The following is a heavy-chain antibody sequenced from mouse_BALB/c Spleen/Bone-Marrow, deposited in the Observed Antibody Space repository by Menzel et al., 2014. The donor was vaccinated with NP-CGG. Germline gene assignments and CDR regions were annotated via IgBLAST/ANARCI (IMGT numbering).Heavy chain of an antibody. Sequence: EVQVVESGGGLVQPGGSLKLSCAASGFDFSRYWMSRVRQAPGKGLEWIGEINPDSRTINYTPSLKDKFIISRDNAKNTLNLQVSKVRSEDTALYYCARLGYYGGFAYWGQGTLVTVSA. CDR2: INPDSRTI. V-gene: IGHV4-1*02. D-gene: IGHD1-1*01. J-gene: IGHJ3*01. CDR1: GFDFSRYW. CDR3: ARLGYYGGFAY.